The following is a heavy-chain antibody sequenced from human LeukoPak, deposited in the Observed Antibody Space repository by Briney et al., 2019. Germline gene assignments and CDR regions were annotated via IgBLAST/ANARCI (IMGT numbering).Heavy chain of an antibody. J-gene: IGHJ4*02. D-gene: IGHD3-22*01. Sequence: GGSLRLSCAASGLTFSSHAMHWVRQAPGKGLEWVALVSYNGANKYYADSVKGRFTISRDNSKNTLYLQMNSLRAEDTAVYYCAKDDSSGCPFDYWGQGTLVTVSS. CDR2: VSYNGANK. CDR3: AKDDSSGCPFDY. CDR1: GLTFSSHA. V-gene: IGHV3-30-3*01.